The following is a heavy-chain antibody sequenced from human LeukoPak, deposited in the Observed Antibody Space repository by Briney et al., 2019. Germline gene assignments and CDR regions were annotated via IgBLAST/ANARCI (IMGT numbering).Heavy chain of an antibody. CDR2: ISSSSSYI. D-gene: IGHD4-23*01. CDR1: GFTFSSYS. Sequence: GGSLSLSCAASGFTFSSYSMNWVRQAAGKGLEWVSSISSSSSYIYYADSVKGRFTISRDNAKNSLYLQMNSLRAEDTAVYYCARAVTVVTNNWFDPWGQGTLVTVSS. V-gene: IGHV3-21*01. J-gene: IGHJ5*02. CDR3: ARAVTVVTNNWFDP.